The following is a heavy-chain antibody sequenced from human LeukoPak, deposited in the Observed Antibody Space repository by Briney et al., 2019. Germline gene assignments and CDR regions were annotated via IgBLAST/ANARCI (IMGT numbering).Heavy chain of an antibody. J-gene: IGHJ4*02. CDR1: GFTFSSYA. CDR2: TSDRGDYT. Sequence: GGSLRLSCAASGFTFSSYAMGWVRQAPGKGLEWVSGTSDRGDYTYYADSVKGRFTISRDSSKNTLFLQMNGLRAEDTALYFCARKAQYNGHYPLDYWGQGTLVTVSS. CDR3: ARKAQYNGHYPLDY. D-gene: IGHD1-7*01. V-gene: IGHV3-23*01.